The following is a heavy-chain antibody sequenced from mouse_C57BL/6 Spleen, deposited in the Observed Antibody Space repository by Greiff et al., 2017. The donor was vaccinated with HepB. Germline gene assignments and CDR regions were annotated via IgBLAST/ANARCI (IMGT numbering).Heavy chain of an antibody. D-gene: IGHD2-13*01. CDR2: IDPSDSYT. V-gene: IGHV1-50*01. CDR3: ARLGGLGY. J-gene: IGHJ2*01. CDR1: GYTFTSYW. Sequence: VQLQQPGAELVKPGASVKLSCKASGYTFTSYWMQWVKQRPGQGLEWIGEIDPSDSYTNYNQKFKGKATLTVDTSSSTAYMQLSSLTSEDSAVYYCARLGGLGYWGQGTTLTVSS.